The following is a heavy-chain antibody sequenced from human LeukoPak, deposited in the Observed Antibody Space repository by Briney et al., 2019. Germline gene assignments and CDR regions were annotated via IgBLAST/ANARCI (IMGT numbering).Heavy chain of an antibody. CDR1: GFTFSSYD. Sequence: GGSLRLSCAASGFTFSSYDMPWVRQATGKGLEWVSAIGTAGDTYYPGSVKGRFTISRENAKNSLYLQMNSLRAGDMAVYYCARATVTTDAFDIWGQGTMVTVSS. J-gene: IGHJ3*02. CDR2: IGTAGDT. V-gene: IGHV3-13*01. D-gene: IGHD4-17*01. CDR3: ARATVTTDAFDI.